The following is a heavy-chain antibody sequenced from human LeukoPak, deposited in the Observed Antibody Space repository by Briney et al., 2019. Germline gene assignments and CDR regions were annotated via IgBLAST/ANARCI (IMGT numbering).Heavy chain of an antibody. CDR3: AKGSSGYDEYFQH. D-gene: IGHD3-22*01. J-gene: IGHJ1*01. V-gene: IGHV3-74*01. CDR2: IKGDGSHT. CDR1: GFTFSNYW. Sequence: GGSLRLSCAASGFTFSNYWMHWVRQAPGKGLVWVSRIKGDGSHTVYADSVKGRFTISRDNAKNTLYLQMKSLRAEDTALYYCAKGSSGYDEYFQHWGQGTLVTVSS.